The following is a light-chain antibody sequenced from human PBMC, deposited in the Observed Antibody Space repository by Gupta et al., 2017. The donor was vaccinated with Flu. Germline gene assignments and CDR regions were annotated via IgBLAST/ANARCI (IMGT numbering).Light chain of an antibody. CDR1: STNIGAGYD. Sequence: QSMLTQPPAVSGAPGQRVTISCNGRSTNIGAGYDVHWYQQYRGTAPKLLIYGNDKRPSGVPDRFFGSQSGTSASLAISGRLAEDEADYYCQSYDRTLILTLFAGGTRLTVL. V-gene: IGLV1-40*01. J-gene: IGLJ3*02. CDR3: QSYDRTLILTL. CDR2: GND.